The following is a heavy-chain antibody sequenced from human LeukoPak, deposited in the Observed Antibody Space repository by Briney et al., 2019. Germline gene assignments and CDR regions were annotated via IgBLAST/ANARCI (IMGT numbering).Heavy chain of an antibody. V-gene: IGHV5-51*01. J-gene: IGHJ5*02. D-gene: IGHD6-13*01. CDR2: IYPGDSDT. CDR3: ARVAAAGTSYNWFDP. Sequence: GESQKISCKGSGYSFATYWIGWVRQMPGKGLEWMGIIYPGDSDTRYSPSFQGQVTISADKSISTAYLQWSSLKASDTAMYYCARVAAAGTSYNWFDPWGQGTLVTVSS. CDR1: GYSFATYW.